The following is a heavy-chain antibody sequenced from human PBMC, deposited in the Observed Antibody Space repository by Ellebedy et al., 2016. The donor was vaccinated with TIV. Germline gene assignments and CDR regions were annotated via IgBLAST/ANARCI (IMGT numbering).Heavy chain of an antibody. J-gene: IGHJ5*02. V-gene: IGHV3-74*01. Sequence: GESLKISCAASEFNFRSHWIHWVRQAPGQGLVCVSGVGIDGTRTAYAASVKVRFTITRANAKNMLYLQMNSLSAEDTALYFCARDRPHNWFDTWGQGILVTVSA. CDR2: VGIDGTRT. CDR3: ARDRPHNWFDT. CDR1: EFNFRSHW.